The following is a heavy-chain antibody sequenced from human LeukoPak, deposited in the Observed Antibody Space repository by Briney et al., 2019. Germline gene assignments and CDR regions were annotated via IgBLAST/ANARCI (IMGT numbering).Heavy chain of an antibody. CDR2: IYHSGST. CDR3: ARAGGYCGRISCPYYFDY. D-gene: IGHD2-15*01. CDR1: GGSISSSNW. J-gene: IGHJ4*02. Sequence: PSGTLSLTCAVSGGSISSSNWWSWVRQPPGKGLEWIGEIYHSGSTNYNPSLKSRVTISVDKSKNQFSLKLSSVTAADTAVYYCARAGGYCGRISCPYYFDYWGQGSLVAVSS. V-gene: IGHV4-4*02.